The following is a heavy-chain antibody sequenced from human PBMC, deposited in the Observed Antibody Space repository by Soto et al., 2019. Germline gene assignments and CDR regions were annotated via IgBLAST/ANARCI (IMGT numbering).Heavy chain of an antibody. Sequence: HPGGSLRLSCAASGFTFSSYSMNWVRQAPGKGLEWVSYISSSSSIRYYADSVKGRFTISRDNAKKSLYLQMNSLRAEDTAVYYCAGRIAVAQTDLWGQGTLVTVSS. CDR1: GFTFSSYS. V-gene: IGHV3-48*01. CDR3: AGRIAVAQTDL. D-gene: IGHD6-19*01. CDR2: ISSSSSIR. J-gene: IGHJ5*02.